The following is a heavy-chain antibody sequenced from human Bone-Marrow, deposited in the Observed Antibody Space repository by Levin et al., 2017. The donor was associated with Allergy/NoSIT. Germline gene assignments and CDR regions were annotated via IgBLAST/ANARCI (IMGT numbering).Heavy chain of an antibody. V-gene: IGHV3-7*01. J-gene: IGHJ5*02. Sequence: GESLKISCAASGFTFSRYWMSWVRQAPGKGLQWVATTKEDESEKYYVDSVKGRFTISKDNAKNSLFLEMTSLRVEDTAVYYCTKYDCSSGTCQLSPWGQRTLV. CDR1: GFTFSRYW. CDR2: TKEDESEK. D-gene: IGHD2-2*01. CDR3: TKYDCSSGTCQLSP.